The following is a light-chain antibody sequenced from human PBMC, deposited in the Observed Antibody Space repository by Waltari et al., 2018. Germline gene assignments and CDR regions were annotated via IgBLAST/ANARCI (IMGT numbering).Light chain of an antibody. Sequence: VLTQSPGTLSLSPGERATLPCRASQSVGSNYLAWYQQKPGQTPRLLIFGASSSATGIPDRFSGSGSGTDFTLTISRLEPEDFAVYYCQQYGSSPYTFGQGTRLEIK. V-gene: IGKV3-20*01. CDR1: QSVGSNY. CDR3: QQYGSSPYT. J-gene: IGKJ2*01. CDR2: GAS.